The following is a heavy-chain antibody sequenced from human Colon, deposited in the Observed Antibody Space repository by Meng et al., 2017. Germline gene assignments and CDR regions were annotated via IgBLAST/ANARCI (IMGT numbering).Heavy chain of an antibody. V-gene: IGHV4-34*01. Sequence: QPWGAASLNPPEPLSLTCAGYGWSFSGYSWNLIRQSPGKGLEWIEQINHSGRTIYNPSLKSRVTTSIDTSKNQFSLNLTSATAADTAVYYCARGVAGGLGIHFDYWGQGTLVTVSS. CDR1: GWSFSGYS. D-gene: IGHD3-16*01. J-gene: IGHJ4*02. CDR2: INHSGRT. CDR3: ARGVAGGLGIHFDY.